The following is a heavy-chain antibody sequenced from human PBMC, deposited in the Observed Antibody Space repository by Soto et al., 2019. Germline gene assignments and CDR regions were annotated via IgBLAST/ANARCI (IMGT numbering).Heavy chain of an antibody. Sequence: PGGSLRLSCAASGFTFSSYAMSWVRQAPGKGLEWVSAISGSGGSTYYADSVKGRFTISRDNSKNTLYLQMNSLRAEDTAVYYCAKAATMVRGVIINYGLYYFDYWGQGTLVTVSS. CDR1: GFTFSSYA. V-gene: IGHV3-23*01. CDR3: AKAATMVRGVIINYGLYYFDY. CDR2: ISGSGGST. J-gene: IGHJ4*02. D-gene: IGHD3-10*01.